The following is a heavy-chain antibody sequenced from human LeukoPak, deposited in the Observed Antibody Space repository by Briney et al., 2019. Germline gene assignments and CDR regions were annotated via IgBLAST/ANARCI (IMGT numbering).Heavy chain of an antibody. J-gene: IGHJ5*02. V-gene: IGHV1-69*13. CDR2: IIPIFGTA. CDR3: ARDRGIAAAVNWFDP. Sequence: ASVKVSCKASGGTFSSYAISWVRQAPGQGLEWMGGIIPIFGTANYAQKFQSRVTITADESTSTAYMELSSLRSEDTAVYYCARDRGIAAAVNWFDPWGQGTLVTVSS. CDR1: GGTFSSYA. D-gene: IGHD6-13*01.